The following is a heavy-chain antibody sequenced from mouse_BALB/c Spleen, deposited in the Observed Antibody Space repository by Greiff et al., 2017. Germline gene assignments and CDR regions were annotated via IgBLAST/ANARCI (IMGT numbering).Heavy chain of an antibody. D-gene: IGHD6-5*01. CDR3: AKTYDGMDY. CDR2: ISNGGGST. Sequence: EVKVVESGGGLVQPGGSLKLSCAASGFTFSSYTMSWVRQTPEKRLEWVAYISNGGGSTYYPDTVKGRFTISRDNAKNTLYLQMSSLKSEDTAMYYCAKTYDGMDYWGQGTSVTVSP. V-gene: IGHV5-12-2*01. J-gene: IGHJ4*01. CDR1: GFTFSSYT.